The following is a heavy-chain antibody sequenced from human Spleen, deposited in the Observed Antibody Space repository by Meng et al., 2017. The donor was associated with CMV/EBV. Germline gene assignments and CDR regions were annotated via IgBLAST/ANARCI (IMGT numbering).Heavy chain of an antibody. CDR2: INHSGST. CDR1: GGSFSGHS. D-gene: IGHD2-2*01. Sequence: SETLSLTCAVYGGSFSGHSCSWIRQPPGKGLEWIGEINHSGSTNYNPSLKSRVTISVDTSKNQFSLKLSSVTAADTAVYYCARGYCSSTSCYSYSVWGQGTTVTVSS. V-gene: IGHV4-34*01. J-gene: IGHJ6*02. CDR3: ARGYCSSTSCYSYSV.